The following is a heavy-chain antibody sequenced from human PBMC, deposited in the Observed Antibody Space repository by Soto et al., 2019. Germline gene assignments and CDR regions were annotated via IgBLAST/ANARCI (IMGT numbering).Heavy chain of an antibody. CDR1: GFTFTSSA. V-gene: IGHV1-58*01. J-gene: IGHJ6*02. Sequence: GASVKVSCKASGFTFTSSAVQWVRQARGQRLEWIGWIVVGSGNTNYAQKFQERVTITRDMSTSTAYMELSSLRSEDTAVYYCAGPGDNWNDGNLGYYYYYGMDVWGQGTTVTVSS. CDR2: IVVGSGNT. D-gene: IGHD1-1*01. CDR3: AGPGDNWNDGNLGYYYYYGMDV.